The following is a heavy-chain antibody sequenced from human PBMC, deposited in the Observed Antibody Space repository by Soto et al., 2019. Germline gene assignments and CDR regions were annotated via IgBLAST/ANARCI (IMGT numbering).Heavy chain of an antibody. CDR1: GFTFSSYA. V-gene: IGHV3-23*01. Sequence: PGGSLRLSCAASGFTFSSYAMSWVRQAPGKGLEWVSAISGSGGSTYYADSVKGRFTISRDNSKNTLYLQMNSLRAGDTAVYYCAKDSIWAGTGGGWLDPCGQGTLVTVSS. D-gene: IGHD6-19*01. CDR2: ISGSGGST. CDR3: AKDSIWAGTGGGWLDP. J-gene: IGHJ5*02.